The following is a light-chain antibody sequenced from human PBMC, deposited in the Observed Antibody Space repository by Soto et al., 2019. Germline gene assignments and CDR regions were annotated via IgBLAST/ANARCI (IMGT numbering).Light chain of an antibody. V-gene: IGKV3-20*01. CDR2: DAS. Sequence: EIVLTQSPGTLSLSPGERATLSCRASQSVSSSYSAWYQKKPGQAPRLLIYDASSRATGIPDRFSGSGSGTDFTLTISRLEPEDFGVYYCQQYGSSPTFGGGTKVEIK. J-gene: IGKJ4*01. CDR1: QSVSSSY. CDR3: QQYGSSPT.